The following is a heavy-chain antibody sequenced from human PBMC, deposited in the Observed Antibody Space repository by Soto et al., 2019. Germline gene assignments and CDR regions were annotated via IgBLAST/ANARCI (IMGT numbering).Heavy chain of an antibody. CDR3: ARDRESSGNYYYYGMDV. J-gene: IGHJ6*02. CDR1: GGTFSSYA. V-gene: IGHV1-69*13. CDR2: IIPIFGTA. D-gene: IGHD6-19*01. Sequence: SVKVSCKASGGTFSSYAISWVRQAPGQGLEWMGGIIPIFGTANYAQKFQGRVTITADESTSTAYMELSSLRSEDTAVYYCARDRESSGNYYYYGMDVWGQGTTVTVSS.